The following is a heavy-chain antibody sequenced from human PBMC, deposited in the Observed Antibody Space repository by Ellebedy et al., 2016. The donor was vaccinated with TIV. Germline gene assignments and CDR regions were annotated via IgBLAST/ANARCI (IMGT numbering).Heavy chain of an antibody. J-gene: IGHJ4*02. Sequence: GESLKISCAASGFTFSSYAMSWVRQAPGKGLEWVSAISGSGGSTYYADSVKGRFTISRDNSKNTLYLQMNSLRAEDTDVYYCAKVGTRVLYDPLLNCLGYWGQGTLVTVSS. CDR3: AKVGTRVLYDPLLNCLGY. CDR2: ISGSGGST. CDR1: GFTFSSYA. V-gene: IGHV3-23*01. D-gene: IGHD2-2*02.